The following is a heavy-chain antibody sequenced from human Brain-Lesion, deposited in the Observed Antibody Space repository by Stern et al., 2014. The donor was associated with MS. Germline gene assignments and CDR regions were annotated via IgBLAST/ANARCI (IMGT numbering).Heavy chain of an antibody. CDR1: GGSVSSTSYA. D-gene: IGHD2-15*01. J-gene: IGHJ5*02. CDR2: IYYSGNT. CDR3: AGEEDIRYCSGGSCTGNWFDP. Sequence: QVQLVQSGPGLVKPSETLSLTCTVAGGSVSSTSYAWAWIRQTPGKGLEWIGPIYYSGNTYYSPPHKSRPTISLDTPKNQFSLQLGSVTAADTAVYYCAGEEDIRYCSGGSCTGNWFDPWGQGTLVTVSS. V-gene: IGHV4-39*01.